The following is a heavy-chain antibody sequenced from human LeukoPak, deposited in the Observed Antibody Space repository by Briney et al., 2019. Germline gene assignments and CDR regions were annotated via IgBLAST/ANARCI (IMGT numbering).Heavy chain of an antibody. CDR1: GYTFTSYY. CDR3: ARVGHFGWFFDY. D-gene: IGHD3-9*01. CDR2: INPSGGST. Sequence: ASVKVSCKASGYTFTSYYMHWVREAPGQGLEWMGIINPSGGSTSYAQKFQGRVTMTRDMSTSTVYMELSSLRSEDTAVYYCARVGHFGWFFDYWGQGTLVTVSS. J-gene: IGHJ4*02. V-gene: IGHV1-46*01.